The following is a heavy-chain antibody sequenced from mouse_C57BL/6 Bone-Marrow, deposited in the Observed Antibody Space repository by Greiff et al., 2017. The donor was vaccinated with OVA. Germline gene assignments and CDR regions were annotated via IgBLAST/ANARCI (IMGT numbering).Heavy chain of an antibody. Sequence: EAGGGLVQPKGSLKLSCAASGFSFNTYAMNWVRQAPGKGLEWVARIRSKSNNYATYYADSVKDRFTISRDDSESMLYLQMNNLKTEDTAMYYCVRQGGSSPLFAYWGQGTLVTVSA. V-gene: IGHV10-1*01. CDR1: GFSFNTYA. CDR3: VRQGGSSPLFAY. CDR2: IRSKSNNYAT. J-gene: IGHJ3*01. D-gene: IGHD1-1*01.